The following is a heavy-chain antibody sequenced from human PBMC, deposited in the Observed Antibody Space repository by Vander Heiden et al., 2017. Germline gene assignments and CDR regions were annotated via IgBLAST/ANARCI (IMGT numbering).Heavy chain of an antibody. CDR3: AKVLYGDSFY. Sequence: EVQLLESGGGLVQPGGSLRLPCAASGFTFSSYAMSWVRQAPGKGLEWVSAISGRGGSTDDADSVKGRFTISRDNSKNTLYLQMKRLRAEDTAVYYCAKVLYGDSFYWGQGTLVTVSS. D-gene: IGHD4-17*01. J-gene: IGHJ4*02. V-gene: IGHV3-23*01. CDR2: ISGRGGST. CDR1: GFTFSSYA.